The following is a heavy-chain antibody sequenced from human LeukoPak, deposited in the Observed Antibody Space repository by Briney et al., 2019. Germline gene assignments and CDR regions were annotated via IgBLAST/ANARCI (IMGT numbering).Heavy chain of an antibody. J-gene: IGHJ4*02. D-gene: IGHD5-24*01. CDR1: GFTFNVYT. CDR3: ARDYGYTSGLLFRPIAY. V-gene: IGHV3-21*01. CDR2: ISSSSSFI. Sequence: GGSLRLSCAASGFTFNVYTMNWVRQAPGKGLEWVSSISSSSSFIYYADSVKGRFTISRDNAKNSLSLQMNSLRAEDTALYYCARDYGYTSGLLFRPIAYWGQGTLVTVSS.